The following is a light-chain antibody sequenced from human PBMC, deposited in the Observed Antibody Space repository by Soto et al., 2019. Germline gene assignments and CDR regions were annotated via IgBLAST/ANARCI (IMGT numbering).Light chain of an antibody. CDR1: QSVGRDY. Sequence: EIVLTQSPGTLSLSPGEGATLSCRASQSVGRDYLARYQQKPGQAPRLVIYDASTRATDIPDRFSGSGSGTDFTLSISRLEPEDFAVYFCHQYATSPHNFGGGTTVEIK. CDR2: DAS. V-gene: IGKV3-20*01. CDR3: HQYATSPHN. J-gene: IGKJ4*01.